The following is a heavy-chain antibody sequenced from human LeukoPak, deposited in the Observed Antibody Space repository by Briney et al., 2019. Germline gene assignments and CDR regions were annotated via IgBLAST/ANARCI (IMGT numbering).Heavy chain of an antibody. CDR2: ISSSSSTI. CDR3: ARVLDGSGAY. CDR1: GFTFSSYS. Sequence: PGGSLRLSCAASGFTFSSYSMNWVRQAPGKGLEWVSYISSSSSTIYYADSVKGRFTISRDNAKNSLYLQMNSLRAEDTAVYYCARVLDGSGAYWGQGTLVTVSS. D-gene: IGHD3-10*01. V-gene: IGHV3-48*04. J-gene: IGHJ4*02.